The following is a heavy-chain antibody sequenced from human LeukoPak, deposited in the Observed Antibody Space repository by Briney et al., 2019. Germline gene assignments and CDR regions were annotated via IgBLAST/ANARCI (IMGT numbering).Heavy chain of an antibody. CDR1: GGSISSGSYY. Sequence: SETLSLTCTVSGGSISSGSYYWNWIRQPAGKGLEWIGRIYTSGSTNYNPSLKSRVTISVDTSKNQFSLKLNSVTAADTAVYYCARDYGGTNWYFDLWGRGTLVTVSS. J-gene: IGHJ2*01. CDR2: IYTSGST. D-gene: IGHD4-23*01. V-gene: IGHV4-61*02. CDR3: ARDYGGTNWYFDL.